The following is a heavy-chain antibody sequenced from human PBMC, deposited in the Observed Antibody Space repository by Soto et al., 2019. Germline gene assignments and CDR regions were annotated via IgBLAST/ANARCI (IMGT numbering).Heavy chain of an antibody. CDR3: ARDREGRGVYFDY. V-gene: IGHV4-31*03. CDR2: IYYSGST. J-gene: IGHJ4*02. Sequence: PSETLSLTCTVSGGSISSGGYYWSWIRQHPGKGLEWIGYIYYSGSTYYNPSLKSRVTISVDTSKNQFSLKLSSVTAADTAVYYCARDREGRGVYFDYWGQGTLVTVSS. D-gene: IGHD1-26*01. CDR1: GGSISSGGYY.